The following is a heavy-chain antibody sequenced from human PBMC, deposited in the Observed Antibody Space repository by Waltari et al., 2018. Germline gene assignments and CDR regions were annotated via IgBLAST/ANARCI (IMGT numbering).Heavy chain of an antibody. Sequence: EVQLVESGGGLVKPVGSLILSCAASGFTFSSYSMNCVRQAPGEGLEWVSSISSTSGYIHYADSVKGRFTISRDNAKNSLYLQMNSLRAEDTAVYYCARDLNFYASGRGFDYWGQGTLVTVSS. V-gene: IGHV3-21*01. CDR3: ARDLNFYASGRGFDY. CDR1: GFTFSSYS. CDR2: ISSTSGYI. J-gene: IGHJ4*02. D-gene: IGHD3-10*01.